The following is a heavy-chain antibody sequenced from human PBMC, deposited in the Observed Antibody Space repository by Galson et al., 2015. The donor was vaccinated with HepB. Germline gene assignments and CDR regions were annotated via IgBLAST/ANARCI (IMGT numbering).Heavy chain of an antibody. J-gene: IGHJ6*02. CDR2: TYYRSKWYQ. Sequence: CAISGDSVSSSTAARNWIRQSPSRGLEWLGRTYYRSKWYQDYAVSVKSRMTINSDTSKNQFSLHLNSVTPEDTAVYYCARVRTRRPPHYYYGLDVWGHGTTVTVSS. CDR3: ARVRTRRPPHYYYGLDV. V-gene: IGHV6-1*01. CDR1: GDSVSSSTAA.